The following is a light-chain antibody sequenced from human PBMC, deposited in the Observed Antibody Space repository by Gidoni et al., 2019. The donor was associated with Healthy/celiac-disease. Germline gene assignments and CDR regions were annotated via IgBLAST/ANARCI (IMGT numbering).Light chain of an antibody. CDR1: QSISSY. CDR3: QQSYSTPGT. V-gene: IGKV1-39*01. CDR2: AAS. Sequence: DIQMTQSPSSLSASVGYRVTITCRASQSISSYLNWYQQKPGKAPKLLIYAASSLQSGGPSRFSGSGSGTDFTLTISSLQPEDFATYYCQQSYSTPGTFGQGTKVEIK. J-gene: IGKJ1*01.